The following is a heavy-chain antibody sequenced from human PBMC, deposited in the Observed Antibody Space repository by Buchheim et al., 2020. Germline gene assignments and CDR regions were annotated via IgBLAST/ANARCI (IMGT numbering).Heavy chain of an antibody. V-gene: IGHV3-30*18. CDR2: LSYAGNNK. J-gene: IGHJ4*02. D-gene: IGHD3-10*01. CDR3: AKDLVYYGSGNSYYFDY. Sequence: QVQLVESGGGVVQPGRSLRLSCAASGFSFNSYGMHWVRQAPGKGLEWVAALSYAGNNKYYADSVKGRFTISRDNSKNTLYLQMNSLRADDTAVYYCAKDLVYYGSGNSYYFDYWGQGTL. CDR1: GFSFNSYG.